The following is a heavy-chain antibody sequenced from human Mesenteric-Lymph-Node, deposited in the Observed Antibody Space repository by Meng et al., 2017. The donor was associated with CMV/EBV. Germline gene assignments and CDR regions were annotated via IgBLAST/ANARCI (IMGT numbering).Heavy chain of an antibody. CDR2: INSDGSST. D-gene: IGHD3-10*01. V-gene: IGHV3-74*01. CDR1: GFTFSSYW. Sequence: GGSLRLSCAASGFTFSSYWMHWVRQAPGKGLVWVSRINSDGSSTSYADSVKGRFTIFRDNSKNTLYLQMNSLRAEDTAAYYCAKTGYHYGSGLTDWFDPWGQGTLVTVSS. CDR3: AKTGYHYGSGLTDWFDP. J-gene: IGHJ5*02.